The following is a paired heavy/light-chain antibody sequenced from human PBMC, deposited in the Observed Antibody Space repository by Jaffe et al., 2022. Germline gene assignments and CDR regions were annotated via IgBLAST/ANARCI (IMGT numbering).Light chain of an antibody. Sequence: SYELTQPPSVSVSPGQTARITCSGDALPKQYAYWYQQKPGQAPVLVIYKDSERPSGIPERFSGSSSGTTVTLTISGVQAEDEADYYCQSAGVFGGGTKLTVL. CDR3: QSAGV. V-gene: IGLV3-25*03. CDR1: ALPKQY. CDR2: KDS. J-gene: IGLJ2*01.
Heavy chain of an antibody. V-gene: IGHV1-46*01. CDR1: GYTFTSYY. J-gene: IGHJ6*03. Sequence: QVQLVQSGAEVKKPGASVKVSCKASGYTFTSYYMHWVRQAPGQGLEWMGIINPSGGSTSYAQKFQGRVTMTRDTSTSTVYMELSSLRSEDTAVYYCARDIVVVVAATNYYYYYMDVWGKGTTVTVSS. D-gene: IGHD2-15*01. CDR3: ARDIVVVVAATNYYYYYMDV. CDR2: INPSGGST.